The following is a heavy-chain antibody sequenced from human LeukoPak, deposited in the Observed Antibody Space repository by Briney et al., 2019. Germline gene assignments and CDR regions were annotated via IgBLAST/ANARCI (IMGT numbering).Heavy chain of an antibody. CDR3: ARDREGWSGYYKVFEY. CDR1: GFEFGVYG. D-gene: IGHD3-3*01. CDR2: IWFDGSEK. Sequence: GGSLRLSCVASGFEFGVYGMNWVRQAPGKGLEWVAVIWFDGSEKRYGDSVKGRFTISRDNSNNTIFLQMSSLRVEDTAVYYCARDREGWSGYYKVFEYWGQGALVTVS. J-gene: IGHJ4*02. V-gene: IGHV3-33*01.